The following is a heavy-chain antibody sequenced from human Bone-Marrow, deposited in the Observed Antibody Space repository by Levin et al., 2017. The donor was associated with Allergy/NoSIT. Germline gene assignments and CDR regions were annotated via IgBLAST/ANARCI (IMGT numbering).Heavy chain of an antibody. CDR2: INPKSGGT. CDR3: ARDLSHGGNSADS. V-gene: IGHV1-2*02. Sequence: ASVKVSCKASGYTFTDYYIHWVRQAPGQGLEWMGWINPKSGGTNYEEKFQGRVTMTRDTAISTAYMEVGRLRSDDTAVYYCARDLSHGGNSADSWGPGTLVTVSS. CDR1: GYTFTDYY. J-gene: IGHJ4*02. D-gene: IGHD4-23*01.